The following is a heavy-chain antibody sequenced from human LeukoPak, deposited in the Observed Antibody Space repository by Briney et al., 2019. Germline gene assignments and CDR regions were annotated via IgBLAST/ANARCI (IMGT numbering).Heavy chain of an antibody. CDR3: ARAMRRAAMGAFDI. J-gene: IGHJ3*02. CDR2: INQDGSEK. CDR1: GFSLNNYW. Sequence: PGGSLRLSCAVSGFSLNNYWMSWVRQAPGKGLEWVANINQDGSEKYYVDSVKGRFTISRDNAENSLYLQMNSLRAEDTAVYYCARAMRRAAMGAFDIWGQGTMVTVSS. V-gene: IGHV3-7*01. D-gene: IGHD2-2*01.